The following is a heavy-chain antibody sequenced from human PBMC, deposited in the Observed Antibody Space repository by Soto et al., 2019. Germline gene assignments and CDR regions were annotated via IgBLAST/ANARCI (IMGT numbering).Heavy chain of an antibody. D-gene: IGHD3-16*02. CDR1: GFTFSSYA. V-gene: IGHV3-23*01. J-gene: IGHJ4*02. CDR3: AKDIMITFGGVIAGNFDY. Sequence: GGSLRLSCAASGFTFSSYAMSWVRQAPGKGLEWVSAISGSGGSTYYADSVKGRFTITRDNSKNTLYLQMNSLRAEDTAVYYCAKDIMITFGGVIAGNFDYWGQGTLVTVSS. CDR2: ISGSGGST.